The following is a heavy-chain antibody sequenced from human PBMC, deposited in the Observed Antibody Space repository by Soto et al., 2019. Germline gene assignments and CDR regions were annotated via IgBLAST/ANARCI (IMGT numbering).Heavy chain of an antibody. V-gene: IGHV3-23*01. CDR2: ISGSGGST. CDR1: GFTFSSYA. J-gene: IGHJ3*02. CDR3: AKNAHAFDFWSGYWDAFDI. D-gene: IGHD3-3*01. Sequence: GGSLSLSCAASGFTFSSYAMSWVRQAPGKGLEWVSAISGSGGSTYYADSVKGRFTISRDNSKNTLYLQMNSLRAEDTAVYYCAKNAHAFDFWSGYWDAFDIWGQGTMVTVSS.